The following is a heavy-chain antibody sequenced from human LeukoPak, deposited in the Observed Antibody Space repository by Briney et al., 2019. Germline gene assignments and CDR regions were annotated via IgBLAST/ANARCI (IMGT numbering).Heavy chain of an antibody. CDR3: AKDQEPHYYDSSGYYFVANY. Sequence: GGSLRLSCAASGFTFSSYAMSWVRQAPGKGLEWVSAISGSGGSAYHADSVKGRFTISRDNSKNTLYLQMNSLRAEDTAVYYCAKDQEPHYYDSSGYYFVANYWGQGTLVTVSS. CDR1: GFTFSSYA. CDR2: ISGSGGSA. V-gene: IGHV3-23*01. J-gene: IGHJ4*02. D-gene: IGHD3-22*01.